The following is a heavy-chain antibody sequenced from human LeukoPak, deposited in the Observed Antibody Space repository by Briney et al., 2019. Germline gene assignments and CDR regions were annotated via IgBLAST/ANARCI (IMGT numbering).Heavy chain of an antibody. CDR3: ARASGNNYYDSSGCDY. V-gene: IGHV1-18*01. CDR2: ISAYNGNT. D-gene: IGHD3-22*01. CDR1: GYTFTSYG. Sequence: GASVKVSCKXSGYTFTSYGISWVRQAPRQGLEWMGWISAYNGNTNYAQKLQGRVTMTTDTSTSTAYMELRSLRSDDTAVYYCARASGNNYYDSSGCDYWGQGTLVTVSS. J-gene: IGHJ4*02.